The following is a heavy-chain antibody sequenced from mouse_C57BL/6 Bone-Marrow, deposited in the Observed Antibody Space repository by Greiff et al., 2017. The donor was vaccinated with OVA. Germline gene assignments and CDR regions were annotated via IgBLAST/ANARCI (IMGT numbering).Heavy chain of an antibody. CDR1: GYSITSDY. CDR3: ARSNYSNYGDWYFDV. J-gene: IGHJ1*03. V-gene: IGHV3-8*01. Sequence: EVHLVESGPGLAKPSQPLSLTCSVTGYSITSDYWNWIRKFPGNKLEYMGYISYSGSTYYNPSLKSRISITRDTSKNQYYLQLNSVTTEDTATYYCARSNYSNYGDWYFDVWGTGTTVTVSS. D-gene: IGHD2-5*01. CDR2: ISYSGST.